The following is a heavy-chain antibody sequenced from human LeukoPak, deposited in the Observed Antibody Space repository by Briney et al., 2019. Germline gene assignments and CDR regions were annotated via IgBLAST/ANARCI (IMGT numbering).Heavy chain of an antibody. CDR2: ISAYNGNR. CDR1: GYSFGDYG. J-gene: IGHJ4*02. Sequence: GASVNVSCKASGYSFGDYGFSWVRQAPGQGLEWLGWISAYNGNRNYAQKVEGRVTMTTDTSTSTAYLELRGLRPDDTAVYYCARDGSGAKVDIDYWGQGTLLIVSS. V-gene: IGHV1-18*01. D-gene: IGHD2-15*01. CDR3: ARDGSGAKVDIDY.